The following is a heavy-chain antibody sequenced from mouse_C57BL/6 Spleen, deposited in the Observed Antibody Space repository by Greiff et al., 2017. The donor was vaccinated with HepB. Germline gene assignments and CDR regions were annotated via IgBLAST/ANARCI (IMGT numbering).Heavy chain of an antibody. CDR2: IRSKSNNYAT. CDR1: GFSFNTYA. J-gene: IGHJ4*01. CDR3: VWRENYAMDY. V-gene: IGHV10-1*01. Sequence: EVQGVESGGGLVQPKGSLKLSCAASGFSFNTYAMNWVRQAPGKGLEWVARIRSKSNNYATYYADSVKDRFTNSRDDSESMLNLQMNNLKTEDTAMYYCVWRENYAMDYWGQGTSVTVSS.